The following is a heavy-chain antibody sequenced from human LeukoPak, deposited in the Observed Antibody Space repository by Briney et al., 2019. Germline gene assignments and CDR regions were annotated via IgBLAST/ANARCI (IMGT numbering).Heavy chain of an antibody. D-gene: IGHD2-2*02. Sequence: ASVKVSCKASGYTFTSYDINWVRQAPGQGLEWMGWINPNSGGTNYAQKFQGRVTMTRDTSISTAYMELSRLRSDDTAVYYCARKPRHCSSTSCYTVNGHNWFDPWGQGTLVTVSS. J-gene: IGHJ5*02. CDR1: GYTFTSYD. CDR3: ARKPRHCSSTSCYTVNGHNWFDP. V-gene: IGHV1-2*02. CDR2: INPNSGGT.